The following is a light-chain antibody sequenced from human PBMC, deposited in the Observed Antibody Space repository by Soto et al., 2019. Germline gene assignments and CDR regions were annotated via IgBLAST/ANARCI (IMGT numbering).Light chain of an antibody. V-gene: IGKV3-15*01. Sequence: EIVMTQSPGTLSVSPGERATLSCRASQSVSINLAWYQQKPGQAPRLLIYGASTRATGIPGRFSGSGSGTEFTLTISSLQSEDFAVYFCQQYNSWPPWTFGQGTKVDIK. J-gene: IGKJ1*01. CDR3: QQYNSWPPWT. CDR1: QSVSIN. CDR2: GAS.